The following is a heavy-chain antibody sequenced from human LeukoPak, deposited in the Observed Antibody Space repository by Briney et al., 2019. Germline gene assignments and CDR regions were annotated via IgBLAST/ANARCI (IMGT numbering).Heavy chain of an antibody. D-gene: IGHD3-10*01. Sequence: SQTLSLTCAVSGGSISSGGYSWSWIRQPPGKGLEWIGYIYHSGSTYYNPSLKSRVTISVDRSKNQFSLKLSSVTAADTAVYYCARGGQWFGELFDYWGQGTLVTVSS. CDR2: IYHSGST. CDR1: GGSISSGGYS. J-gene: IGHJ4*02. CDR3: ARGGQWFGELFDY. V-gene: IGHV4-30-2*01.